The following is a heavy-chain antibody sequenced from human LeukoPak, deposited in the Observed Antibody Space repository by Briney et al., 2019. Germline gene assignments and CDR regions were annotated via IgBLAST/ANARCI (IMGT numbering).Heavy chain of an antibody. CDR3: VRDVDI. D-gene: IGHD5-24*01. CDR2: INRDGSEK. J-gene: IGHJ4*02. Sequence: PGGSLRLSCTGYGFIFSNFWMGWARQGPGKGLQWVASINRDGSEKHPVDSVKGRFTISRDNAKNSVYLQMNGLTVEDTAVYYCVRDVDIWGQGTLVPVSS. V-gene: IGHV3-7*01. CDR1: GFIFSNFW.